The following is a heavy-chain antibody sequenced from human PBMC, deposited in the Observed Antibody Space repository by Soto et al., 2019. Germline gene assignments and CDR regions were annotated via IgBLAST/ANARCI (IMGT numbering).Heavy chain of an antibody. J-gene: IGHJ6*02. D-gene: IGHD1-26*01. CDR1: GFTFSSYA. Sequence: QAGGSLRLSCAASGFTFSSYAMSWVRQAPGKGLEWVSTISGSGGSADHADSVKGRFTISRDNSKNTLYLQMNSLRAEDTAVYYCAKLGVSGSYTEYYYYGMDVWGQGTTVTVSS. CDR2: ISGSGGSA. V-gene: IGHV3-23*01. CDR3: AKLGVSGSYTEYYYYGMDV.